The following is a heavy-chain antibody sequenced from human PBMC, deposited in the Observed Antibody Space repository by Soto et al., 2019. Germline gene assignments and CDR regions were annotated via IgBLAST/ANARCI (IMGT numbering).Heavy chain of an antibody. CDR1: GFTFNSYG. V-gene: IGHV3-30*03. J-gene: IGHJ6*02. Sequence: PGGSLRLSCAASGFTFNSYGMHWVRQGPGNGLEWVAFISYDSTKTYYADSVKGRFTISRDNSHSALYVQMNSLTGEDTAVYYCARTRSAWSDFHYYSLDVWGQGTTVTVSS. CDR3: ARTRSAWSDFHYYSLDV. D-gene: IGHD1-26*01. CDR2: ISYDSTKT.